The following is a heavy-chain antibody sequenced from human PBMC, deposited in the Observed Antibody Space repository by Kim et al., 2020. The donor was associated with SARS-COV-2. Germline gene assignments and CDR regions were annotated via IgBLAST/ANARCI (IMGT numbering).Heavy chain of an antibody. CDR3: ARRLSAFDI. CDR2: IYPGDSDT. J-gene: IGHJ3*02. V-gene: IGHV5-51*01. Sequence: GESLNISFNFSGYIFTIYWIGWVRQMPGKCLEWMGIIYPGDSDTRYSPSFQGQVTISADKSISTAYLQWSSLKASDTAMYYCARRLSAFDIWGQGTMVTVSS. CDR1: GYIFTIYW.